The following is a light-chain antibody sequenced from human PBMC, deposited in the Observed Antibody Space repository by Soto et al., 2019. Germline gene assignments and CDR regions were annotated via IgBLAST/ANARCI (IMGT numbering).Light chain of an antibody. CDR3: QHRMTWPIT. CDR2: DAS. Sequence: IVLTQSPATLSLSPGERATLSCRASQTVSSYLLWYQHKPGQAPRLLIYDASNRATGSPARFSGSGSETDSTLTITSLEPEDFAVYYCQHRMTWPITFGQGTRLENK. CDR1: QTVSSY. J-gene: IGKJ5*01. V-gene: IGKV3-11*01.